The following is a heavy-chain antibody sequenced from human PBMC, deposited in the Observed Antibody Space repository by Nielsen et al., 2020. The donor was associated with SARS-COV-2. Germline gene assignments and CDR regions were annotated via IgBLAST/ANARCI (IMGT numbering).Heavy chain of an antibody. CDR2: IIPIFGTA. CDR1: GGTFSSYA. J-gene: IGHJ4*02. D-gene: IGHD4-23*01. Sequence: SVKVSCKASGGTFSSYAISWVRQAPGQGLEWMGGIIPIFGTANYAQKFQGRVTITADESTSTAYMELSSLRSEDTAVYYCARHEYGGNSPIDSWGQGTLVTVSS. CDR3: ARHEYGGNSPIDS. V-gene: IGHV1-69*13.